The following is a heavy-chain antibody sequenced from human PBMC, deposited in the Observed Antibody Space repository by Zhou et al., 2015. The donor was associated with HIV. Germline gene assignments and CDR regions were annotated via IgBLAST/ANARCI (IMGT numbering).Heavy chain of an antibody. J-gene: IGHJ5*01. Sequence: QVQLVQSGAEVKKPGSSVKVSCKASGGTFSSYTISWVRQAPGQGLEWMGRIIPILGIANYAQKFQGRVTITADKSTSTAYMELSSLRSEDTAVYYCARGRVEMATIPWFDPWGRGTRGHRLL. D-gene: IGHD5-24*01. CDR1: GGTFSSYT. CDR3: ARGRVEMATIPWFDP. V-gene: IGHV1-69*02. CDR2: IIPILGIA.